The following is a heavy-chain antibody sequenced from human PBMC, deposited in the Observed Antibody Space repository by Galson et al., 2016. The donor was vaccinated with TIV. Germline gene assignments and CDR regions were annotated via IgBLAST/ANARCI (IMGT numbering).Heavy chain of an antibody. J-gene: IGHJ4*02. V-gene: IGHV3-7*01. CDR3: ARDWDDYGAHSALDD. CDR2: IKQDGTDQ. CDR1: GFTFSPYW. D-gene: IGHD4-17*01. Sequence: SLRLSCAASGFTFSPYWMSWVRQAPGEGLQWVANIKQDGTDQNYVDSVKGRFSISRDNAKNSLFLQMNTLRPEDTAVYYCARDWDDYGAHSALDDWGQGTLVTVSS.